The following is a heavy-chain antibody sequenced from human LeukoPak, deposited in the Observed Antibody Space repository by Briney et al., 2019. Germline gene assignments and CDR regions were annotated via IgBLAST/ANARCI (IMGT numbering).Heavy chain of an antibody. CDR1: GFTFSSYS. V-gene: IGHV3-21*01. CDR3: ARDAGEIHRAFSSGIAAAGVGGY. J-gene: IGHJ4*02. Sequence: PGGSLRLSCAASGFTFSSYSMNWVRQAPGKGLEWVSSISTSSRYIYYADSVKGRFTISRDNSKNTLYLQMNSLRAEDTAVYYCARDAGEIHRAFSSGIAAAGVGGYWGQGTLVTVSS. D-gene: IGHD6-13*01. CDR2: ISTSSRYI.